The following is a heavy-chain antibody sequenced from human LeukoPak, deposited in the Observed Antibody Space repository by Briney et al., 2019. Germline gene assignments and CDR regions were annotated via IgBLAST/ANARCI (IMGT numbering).Heavy chain of an antibody. CDR2: ISSSSSYI. D-gene: IGHD3-22*01. Sequence: PGGSLRLSCAASGFTFSSYSMNWVRQAPGKGLEWVSSISSSSSYIYYADSVKGRFTISRDNAKNSLCLQMNSLRAEDTAVYYCARGGFDYYDSSGYPGVFDIWGQGTMVTVSS. CDR1: GFTFSSYS. V-gene: IGHV3-21*01. CDR3: ARGGFDYYDSSGYPGVFDI. J-gene: IGHJ3*02.